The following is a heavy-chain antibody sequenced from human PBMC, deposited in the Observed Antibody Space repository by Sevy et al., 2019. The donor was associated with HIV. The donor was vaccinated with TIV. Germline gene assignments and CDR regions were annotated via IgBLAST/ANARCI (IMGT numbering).Heavy chain of an antibody. D-gene: IGHD2-2*01. V-gene: IGHV3-7*03. CDR1: GFSFSNYW. J-gene: IGHJ6*02. CDR2: IKRDGSER. Sequence: GGSLRLSCAASGFSFSNYWMSWVRQAPGKGLEWVANIKRDGSERYYVDSVKGRFSISRDNAKNSLLLQMNSLRAEDTALYYCARDCSSTTCLWGLDVWGQGTTVTVSS. CDR3: ARDCSSTTCLWGLDV.